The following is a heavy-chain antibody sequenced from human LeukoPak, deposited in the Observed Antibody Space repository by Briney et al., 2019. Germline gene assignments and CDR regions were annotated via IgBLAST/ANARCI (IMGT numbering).Heavy chain of an antibody. J-gene: IGHJ5*02. CDR3: AREVHSSSWYGNNWFDP. V-gene: IGHV7-4-1*02. CDR2: INTNTGNP. CDR1: GYTFTSYA. D-gene: IGHD6-13*01. Sequence: ASVKVSCKASGYTFTSYAMNWVRQAPGRGLEWMGWINTNTGNPTYAQGFTGRFVFSLDTSVSTAYLQISSLKAEDTAVYYCAREVHSSSWYGNNWFDPWGQGTLVTVSS.